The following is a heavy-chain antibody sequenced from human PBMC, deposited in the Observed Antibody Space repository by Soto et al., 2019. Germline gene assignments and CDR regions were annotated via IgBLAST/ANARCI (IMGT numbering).Heavy chain of an antibody. V-gene: IGHV1-69*12. CDR3: ARDKDRQQLGGNYYYIMDV. Sequence: QVQLVQSGAEVKKPGSSVKVSCKTSGGTFRTSAISWVRQDPGQGLEWMGGIMPVFPTPDYAQKFQGRVTITADESTGTAYMELSSLRSEDTAVYYCARDKDRQQLGGNYYYIMDVGGQGTTVTVSS. J-gene: IGHJ6*01. CDR2: IMPVFPTP. CDR1: GGTFRTSA. D-gene: IGHD3-3*02.